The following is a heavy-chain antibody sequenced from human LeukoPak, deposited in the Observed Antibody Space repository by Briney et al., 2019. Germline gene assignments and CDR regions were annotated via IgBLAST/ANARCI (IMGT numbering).Heavy chain of an antibody. J-gene: IGHJ4*02. CDR2: IYYSGST. CDR3: AREAAAGPVFDY. CDR1: GGSISSYY. Sequence: SETLSPTCTVSGGSISSYYWSWIRQPPGKGLEWIGYIYYSGSTNYNPSLKSRVTISVDTSKNQFSLKLSSVTAADTAVYYCAREAAAGPVFDYWGQGTLVTVSS. D-gene: IGHD6-13*01. V-gene: IGHV4-59*01.